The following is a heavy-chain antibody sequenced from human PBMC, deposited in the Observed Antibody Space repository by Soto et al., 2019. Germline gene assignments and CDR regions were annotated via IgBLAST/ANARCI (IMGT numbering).Heavy chain of an antibody. D-gene: IGHD2-15*01. J-gene: IGHJ3*02. CDR1: GFTFSSYG. Sequence: QVQLVESGGGVVQPGRSLRLSCAASGFTFSSYGMHWVRQAPGKGLEWVAVISYDGSNKYYADSVKGRFTISRDNSKNTLYLQMNILRAEDTAVYYFANGLAATGAFDIWGQGTMVTDSS. CDR3: ANGLAATGAFDI. CDR2: ISYDGSNK. V-gene: IGHV3-30*18.